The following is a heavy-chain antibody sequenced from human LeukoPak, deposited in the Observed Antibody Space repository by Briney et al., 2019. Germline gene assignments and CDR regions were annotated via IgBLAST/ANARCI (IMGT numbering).Heavy chain of an antibody. CDR1: GFTFSDYY. D-gene: IGHD2-2*01. Sequence: GGSLRLSCAASGFTFSDYYMSWLRQAPGKGLEWVSYISSSGSPIYYADSVKGRFTISRDNAKNSLYLQMNSLRAEDTAVYYCARGARPVAMRNYFDYWGQGTLVTVSS. V-gene: IGHV3-11*01. CDR3: ARGARPVAMRNYFDY. CDR2: ISSSGSPI. J-gene: IGHJ4*02.